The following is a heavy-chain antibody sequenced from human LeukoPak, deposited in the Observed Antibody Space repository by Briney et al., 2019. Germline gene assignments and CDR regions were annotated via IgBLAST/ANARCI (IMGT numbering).Heavy chain of an antibody. D-gene: IGHD3-10*01. Sequence: QAGGSLRLSCAASGFTFSSYAMSWVRQAPGKGLEWVSAISGSGGSTYYADSVKGRFTISRDNSKNTLYLQMNSLRAEVTAVYYCAKALGRVRGVMYAFDIWGQGTMVTVSS. CDR3: AKALGRVRGVMYAFDI. CDR2: ISGSGGST. J-gene: IGHJ3*02. CDR1: GFTFSSYA. V-gene: IGHV3-23*01.